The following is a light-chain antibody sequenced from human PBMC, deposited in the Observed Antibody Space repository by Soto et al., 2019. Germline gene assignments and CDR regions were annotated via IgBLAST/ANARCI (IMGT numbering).Light chain of an antibody. CDR1: SSDIGAGYD. J-gene: IGLJ1*01. V-gene: IGLV1-40*01. Sequence: GFPRGGVSITRPENSSDIGAGYDVHWYQQLPGAAPNLLIYANTNRPSGVPDRFSGSKSGTSASLAITGLQAEDEADYYCQSYANSPSGHSVFGTRSK. CDR3: QSYANSPSGHSV. CDR2: ANT.